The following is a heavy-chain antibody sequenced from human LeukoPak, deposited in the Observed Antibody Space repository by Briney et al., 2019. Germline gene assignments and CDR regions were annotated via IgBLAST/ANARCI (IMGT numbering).Heavy chain of an antibody. CDR2: ITSSGRTT. J-gene: IGHJ6*03. CDR1: GFTFSSYE. CDR3: ARDGTPNYSSGWVYMDV. V-gene: IGHV3-48*03. D-gene: IGHD6-25*01. Sequence: GGSLRLSCAASGFTFSSYEMNWVRQAPGKGLEWVSYITSSGRTTHYADSQKGRFTISRDNAKNSLYLQMNSLRAEDTAVYYCARDGTPNYSSGWVYMDVWGKGTTVTISS.